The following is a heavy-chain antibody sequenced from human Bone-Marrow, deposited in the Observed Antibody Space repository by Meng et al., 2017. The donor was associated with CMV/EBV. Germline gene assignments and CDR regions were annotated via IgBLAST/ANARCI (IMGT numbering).Heavy chain of an antibody. J-gene: IGHJ4*02. D-gene: IGHD2-21*01. Sequence: GGSLRLSCAASGFTFSSYAMSWVRQAPGKGLEWVSVIYSGGSSTYYADSVKGRFTISRDNSKNTLYLRMNSLRAEDTAVYHCAKDGPYCGGDCYQGYFDYWGQGTLVTVSS. CDR2: IYSGGSST. V-gene: IGHV3-23*03. CDR3: AKDGPYCGGDCYQGYFDY. CDR1: GFTFSSYA.